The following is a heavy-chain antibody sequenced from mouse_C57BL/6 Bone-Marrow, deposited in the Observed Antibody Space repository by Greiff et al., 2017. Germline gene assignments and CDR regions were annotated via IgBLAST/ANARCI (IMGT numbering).Heavy chain of an antibody. CDR2: ISYDGSN. V-gene: IGHV3-6*01. D-gene: IGHD1-1*01. CDR1: GYSITSCYY. J-gene: IGHJ4*01. CDR3: ARESASLFITTVVATYYYAMDY. Sequence: EVKLVESGPGLVKPSQSLSLTCSVTGYSITSCYYWNWIRQFPGNKLEWMGYISYDGSNNYNPSLKNRISITRDTSTNQFFLKLNSLTTEDTATYYSARESASLFITTVVATYYYAMDYWGQGTSVTVSS.